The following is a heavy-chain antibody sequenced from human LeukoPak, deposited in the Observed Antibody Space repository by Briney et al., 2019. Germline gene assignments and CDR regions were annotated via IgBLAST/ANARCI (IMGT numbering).Heavy chain of an antibody. V-gene: IGHV4-59*01. CDR1: GGSISSYY. Sequence: SETLSLTCTVSGGSISSYYWSWIRQPPGKGLEWIGYIYYSGSTNYNPSLKSRVTISVDTSKNQFSLELSSVTAADTAVYYCARDRIVVVPAATRREYYYYYYMDVWGKGTTVTVSS. D-gene: IGHD2-2*01. CDR2: IYYSGST. CDR3: ARDRIVVVPAATRREYYYYYYMDV. J-gene: IGHJ6*03.